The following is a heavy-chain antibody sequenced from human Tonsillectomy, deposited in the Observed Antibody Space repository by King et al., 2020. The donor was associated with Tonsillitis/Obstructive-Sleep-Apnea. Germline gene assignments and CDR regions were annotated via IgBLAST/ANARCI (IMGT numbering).Heavy chain of an antibody. D-gene: IGHD3-3*01. CDR1: GFTVSNNY. V-gene: IGHV3-53*01. J-gene: IGHJ6*03. CDR2: INSRGRT. Sequence: DVQLVESGGGLIQPGGSLRLSCAASGFTVSNNYITWVRQAPGKGLEWGSVINSRGRTNYAGSGKGRITNSRDNPKNTADLQMNSLRVEDTAVYYCARWYDFWGMDVWGKGTTVTVSS. CDR3: ARWYDFWGMDV.